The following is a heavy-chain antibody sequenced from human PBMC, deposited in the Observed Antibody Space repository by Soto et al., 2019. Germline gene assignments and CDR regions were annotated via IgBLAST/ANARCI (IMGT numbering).Heavy chain of an antibody. D-gene: IGHD2-2*01. J-gene: IGHJ6*02. CDR3: TTGDCSSTSCYLHSYYYYGMDV. V-gene: IGHV3-15*07. Sequence: GGSLRLSCAASGFTFSNAWMNWVRQAPGKGLEWVGRIKSKTDGGTTDYAAPVKGRFTISRDDSKNTLYLQMNSLKTEDTAVYYCTTGDCSSTSCYLHSYYYYGMDVWGQGTSVPVSS. CDR2: IKSKTDGGTT. CDR1: GFTFSNAW.